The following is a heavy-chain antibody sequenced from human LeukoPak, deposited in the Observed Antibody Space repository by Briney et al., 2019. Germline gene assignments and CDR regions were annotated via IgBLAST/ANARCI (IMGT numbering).Heavy chain of an antibody. D-gene: IGHD6-19*01. CDR2: IRNDGSTK. CDR3: AKSTTTQWPPPLPTDY. Sequence: SGGSLRLSCAASGFTFSNYGMHWVRQAPGKGLEWVAFIRNDGSTKYYVDSVKGRFTISRDNSKNTLYLQMNSLRAEDTAVYYCAKSTTTQWPPPLPTDYWGQGTLFTVSS. J-gene: IGHJ4*02. V-gene: IGHV3-30*02. CDR1: GFTFSNYG.